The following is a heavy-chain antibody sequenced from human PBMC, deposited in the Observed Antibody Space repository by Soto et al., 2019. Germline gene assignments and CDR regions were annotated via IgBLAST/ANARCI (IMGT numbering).Heavy chain of an antibody. CDR1: GFTFSSYW. CDR2: INTDGSTT. J-gene: IGHJ2*01. CDR3: ARVGQGFWYFDL. Sequence: EVQLVESGGGLVQPGGSLRLSCAASGFTFSSYWMHWGRQAPGKGLVWVSRINTDGSTTSYADSVKGRFTISRDNAKNTVYLQMNSLTAEDTAVYSCARVGQGFWYFDLWGRANLVTVSS. V-gene: IGHV3-74*01.